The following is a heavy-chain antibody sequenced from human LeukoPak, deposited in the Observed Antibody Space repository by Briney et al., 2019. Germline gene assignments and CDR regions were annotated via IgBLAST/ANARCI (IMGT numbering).Heavy chain of an antibody. D-gene: IGHD2-15*01. CDR1: GGSFSGYY. V-gene: IGHV4-34*01. Sequence: PSETLSLTCAVYGGSFSGYYWSWIRQPPGKGLEWIGEINHSGSTNYNPSLKSRVTISVDTSKNQFSLKLSSVTAVDTAVYYCASRRDIVVVVAATPHRYWGQGTLVTVSS. CDR2: INHSGST. J-gene: IGHJ4*02. CDR3: ASRRDIVVVVAATPHRY.